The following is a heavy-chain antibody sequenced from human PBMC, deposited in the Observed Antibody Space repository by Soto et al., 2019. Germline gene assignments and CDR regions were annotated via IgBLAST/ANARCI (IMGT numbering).Heavy chain of an antibody. Sequence: PXVSLRLSCAASGFTFSDYYMSGVRQAPGRGLEWVSHISNSGRTIFYADSVKGRFTISRDNAKSSLYLQMNRLRAEDTAVYYCARDVLTGYFSPPWYYDYWGQGTLVTVSS. CDR3: ARDVLTGYFSPPWYYDY. CDR2: ISNSGRTI. J-gene: IGHJ4*02. V-gene: IGHV3-11*01. D-gene: IGHD3-9*01. CDR1: GFTFSDYY.